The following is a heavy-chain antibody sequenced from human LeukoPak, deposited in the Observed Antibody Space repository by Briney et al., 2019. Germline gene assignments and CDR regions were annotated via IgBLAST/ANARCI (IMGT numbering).Heavy chain of an antibody. CDR2: IKFDGSQK. J-gene: IGHJ4*02. D-gene: IGHD3-10*01. CDR3: ARRLHDSGSYSADY. V-gene: IGHV3-30*02. Sequence: AGGSLRLSCAPSGFTFSSFDMHWVRQRPDKGLEWVAFIKFDGSQKYYADSVRGRFTVSRYNSSNMLYLQLDRLRDDVADVYYCARRLHDSGSYSADYWGQGTLVTVSS. CDR1: GFTFSSFD.